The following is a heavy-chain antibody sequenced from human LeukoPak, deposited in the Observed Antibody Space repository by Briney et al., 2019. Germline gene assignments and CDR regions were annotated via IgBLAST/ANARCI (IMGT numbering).Heavy chain of an antibody. V-gene: IGHV4-59*12. CDR1: GGSISSYY. Sequence: SETLSLTCTVSGGSISSYYWSWIRQPPGKGLEWIGYIYYSGSTNYNPSLKSRVTISVDTSKNQFSLKLSSVTPEDTAVYYCARGPDSSSWYHDYWGQGTLVTVSS. J-gene: IGHJ4*02. CDR3: ARGPDSSSWYHDY. CDR2: IYYSGST. D-gene: IGHD6-13*01.